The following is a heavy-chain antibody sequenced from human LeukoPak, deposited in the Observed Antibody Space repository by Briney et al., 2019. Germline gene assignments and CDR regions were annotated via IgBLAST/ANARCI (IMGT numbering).Heavy chain of an antibody. V-gene: IGHV3-15*01. CDR3: IAHFPYFYGFDV. Sequence: PGGSLRLSCVSSGFTIGTAWMSWVHQAPGKGLEWLGHIKSEGEGATTDYAAPAKGRFAISRDDSKNMIYLQMSSLKIDDTAIYYCIAHFPYFYGFDVWGKGTTVTVSS. J-gene: IGHJ6*04. CDR2: IKSEGEGATT. CDR1: GFTIGTAW. D-gene: IGHD3-3*02.